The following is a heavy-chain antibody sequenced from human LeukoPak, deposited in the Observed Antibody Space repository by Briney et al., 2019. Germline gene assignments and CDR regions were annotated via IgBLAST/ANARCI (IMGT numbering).Heavy chain of an antibody. V-gene: IGHV4-61*05. CDR1: GGSISSSSYY. Sequence: PSETLSLTCTVSGGSISSSSYYWGWIRQPLGKGLEWIGYIYYSGSTNYNPSLKSRVTISVDTSKNQFSLKLSSVTAADTAVYYCARGVKVLQLFLENWLDSWGQGTLVTVSS. CDR3: ARGVKVLQLFLENWLDS. D-gene: IGHD3-10*01. CDR2: IYYSGST. J-gene: IGHJ5*01.